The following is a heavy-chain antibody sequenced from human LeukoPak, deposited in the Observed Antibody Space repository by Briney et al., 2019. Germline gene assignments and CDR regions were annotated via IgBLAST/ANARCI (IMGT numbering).Heavy chain of an antibody. V-gene: IGHV3-7*01. CDR3: ASGTTAVYFDY. Sequence: SGGSLRLSCAASGFTFSSYWMSWVRQAPGKGLDWVANIKQDGSEKYYVDSVKGRFTISRDNAKNSLYLQMNSLRAEDTAVYYCASGTTAVYFDYWGQGTLVTVSS. CDR2: IKQDGSEK. CDR1: GFTFSSYW. D-gene: IGHD4-23*01. J-gene: IGHJ4*02.